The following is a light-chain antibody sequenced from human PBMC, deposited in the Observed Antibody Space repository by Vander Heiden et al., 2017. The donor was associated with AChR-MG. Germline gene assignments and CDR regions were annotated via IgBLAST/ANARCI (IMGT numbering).Light chain of an antibody. CDR2: GSN. CDR3: AAWDDSLNAYG. J-gene: IGLJ1*01. Sequence: QSVVTQPPSASGTPGQRVTISCSGSSSNIGSYFVNWFQHLPGTAPKLLIYGSNQRPSEVPDRFSASKSGTSASLAISGLQSEDEAVYFCAAWDDSLNAYGFGTGTTVTVL. V-gene: IGLV1-44*01. CDR1: SSNIGSYF.